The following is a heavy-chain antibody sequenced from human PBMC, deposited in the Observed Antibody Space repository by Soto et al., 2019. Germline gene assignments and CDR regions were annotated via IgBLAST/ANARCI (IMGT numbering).Heavy chain of an antibody. D-gene: IGHD6-25*01. CDR1: GGSISSSSYY. Sequence: SETLSLTCTVSGGSISSSSYYWGWIRQPPGKGLEWIGSIYYSGSTYYNPSLKSRVTISVDTSKNQFSLKLSSVTAADTVVYYCATRPGGSGWTTFDYWGQGTLVTVSS. J-gene: IGHJ4*02. CDR2: IYYSGST. CDR3: ATRPGGSGWTTFDY. V-gene: IGHV4-39*01.